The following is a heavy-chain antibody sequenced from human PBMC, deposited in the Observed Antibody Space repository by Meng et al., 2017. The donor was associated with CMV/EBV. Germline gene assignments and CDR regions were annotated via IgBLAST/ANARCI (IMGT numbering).Heavy chain of an antibody. D-gene: IGHD1-26*01. CDR1: GFTFSSYW. Sequence: GGSLRLSCAASGFTFSSYWMHWVRQAPGKGLVWVSRINSDASSTSYADSVKGRFTISRDNAKNTLYLQMNSLRAEDTAVYYCARGAHSGSYYFLDFSLPDYWGQGTLVTVSS. V-gene: IGHV3-74*01. CDR2: INSDASST. J-gene: IGHJ4*02. CDR3: ARGAHSGSYYFLDFSLPDY.